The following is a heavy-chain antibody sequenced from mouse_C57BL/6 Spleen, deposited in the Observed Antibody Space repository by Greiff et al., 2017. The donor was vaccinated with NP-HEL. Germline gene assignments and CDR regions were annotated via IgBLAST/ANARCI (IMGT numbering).Heavy chain of an antibody. CDR1: GYTFTSYW. CDR3: ARSLNYYGSRGYFDV. Sequence: QVQLQQPGAELVMPGASVKLSCKASGYTFTSYWMHWVKQRPGQGLEWIGEIDPSDSYTNYNQKFKGKSTLTVDKSSSTAYMQLSSLTSEDSAVYYCARSLNYYGSRGYFDVWGTRTTVTVSS. V-gene: IGHV1-69*01. J-gene: IGHJ1*03. CDR2: IDPSDSYT. D-gene: IGHD1-1*01.